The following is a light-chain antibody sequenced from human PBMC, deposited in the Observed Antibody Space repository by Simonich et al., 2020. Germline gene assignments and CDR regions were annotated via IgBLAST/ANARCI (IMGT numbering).Light chain of an antibody. Sequence: EIVLTQSPGTLSLSPGERATLSCRASQSVSSSYLAGYQQKPGLAPRLLIYDASRRATGIPDRFSGSGSGTDFTLTISRLEPEDFAVYYCQQYGSSPQTFGQGTKVEIK. CDR3: QQYGSSPQT. J-gene: IGKJ1*01. V-gene: IGKV3D-20*01. CDR1: QSVSSSY. CDR2: DAS.